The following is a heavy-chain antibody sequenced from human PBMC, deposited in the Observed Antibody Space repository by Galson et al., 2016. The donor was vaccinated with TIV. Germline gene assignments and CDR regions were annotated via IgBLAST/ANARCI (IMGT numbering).Heavy chain of an antibody. J-gene: IGHJ6*03. D-gene: IGHD1-1*01. CDR1: EFTFSYYA. V-gene: IGHV3-23*01. Sequence: SLRLSCAASEFTFSYYAMTWVRQAPGKGLEWVSSITVSGGRSYDADSVKGRFTISRDNSKSTLYLQMSSLSAEDTAVYYCAKNERRENVYYYDMDVWGNGTTVTV. CDR3: AKNERRENVYYYDMDV. CDR2: ITVSGGRS.